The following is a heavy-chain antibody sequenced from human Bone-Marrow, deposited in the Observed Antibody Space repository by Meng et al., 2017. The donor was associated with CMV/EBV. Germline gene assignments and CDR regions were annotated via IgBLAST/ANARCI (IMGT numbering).Heavy chain of an antibody. CDR2: ISWDGGST. CDR3: AKGDYGMDV. D-gene: IGHD5-24*01. Sequence: GESLKISCAASGFTFDDYTMNWVRQAPGKGLEWVSLISWDGGSTYYADSVKGRFTISRDNSKNSLYLQMNSLRTEDTALYYCAKGDYGMDVWGQGTTVTVSS. J-gene: IGHJ6*02. V-gene: IGHV3-43*01. CDR1: GFTFDDYT.